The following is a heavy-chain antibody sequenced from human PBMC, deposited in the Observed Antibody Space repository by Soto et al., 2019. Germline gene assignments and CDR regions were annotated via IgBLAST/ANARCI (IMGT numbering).Heavy chain of an antibody. CDR3: AKERPYSSSWYEGGDFDY. Sequence: QVQLVESGGGVVQPGRSLRLSCAASGFTFRSYGMHWVRQAPGKGLEWVAFISYDGSNKYYTDSVEGRFTTSRDNSKNTLFLQMNGLRAEDTAVYYCAKERPYSSSWYEGGDFDYWGRGTLVIVSS. CDR1: GFTFRSYG. V-gene: IGHV3-30*18. J-gene: IGHJ4*02. CDR2: ISYDGSNK. D-gene: IGHD6-13*01.